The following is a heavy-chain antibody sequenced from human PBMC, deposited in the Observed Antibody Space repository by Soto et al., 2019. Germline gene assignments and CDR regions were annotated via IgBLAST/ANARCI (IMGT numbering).Heavy chain of an antibody. CDR3: ASLDLGLMDV. Sequence: ASVKVSCKASGYTFTSYYMHWVRQAPGQGLEWMGRINPSGGIASYAQKFQGRVTITADKSTSTAYMELSSLRSEDTAVYYCASLDLGLMDVWGKGITVTVSS. J-gene: IGHJ6*03. D-gene: IGHD3-3*01. CDR2: INPSGGIA. V-gene: IGHV1-46*01. CDR1: GYTFTSYY.